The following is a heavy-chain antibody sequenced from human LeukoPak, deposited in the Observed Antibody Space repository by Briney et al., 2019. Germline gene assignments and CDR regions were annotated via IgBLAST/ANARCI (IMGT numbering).Heavy chain of an antibody. Sequence: SQTLSLTCTVSGGSISSGSYYWSWIRQPAGKGLEWIGRIYTSGSTNYNPSLKSRVTISVDTSKNQFSLKLSSVTAADTAVYYCASLDNGDYSRDYWGQGTLVTVSS. CDR2: IYTSGST. D-gene: IGHD4-17*01. CDR3: ASLDNGDYSRDY. CDR1: GGSISSGSYY. V-gene: IGHV4-61*02. J-gene: IGHJ4*02.